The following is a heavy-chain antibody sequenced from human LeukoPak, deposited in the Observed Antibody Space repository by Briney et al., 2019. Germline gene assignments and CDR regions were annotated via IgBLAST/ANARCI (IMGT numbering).Heavy chain of an antibody. CDR2: INPNNGGT. CDR3: ARNSGYDSDLDY. Sequence: ASVKVSCKASGYTFTGYYMHWVRQAPGQGLEWMGWINPNNGGTNYAQKFQGRVTMTRDTSISTAYMELSRLRSDDTAVYYCARNSGYDSDLDYWGQGTLVTVSS. J-gene: IGHJ4*02. D-gene: IGHD5-12*01. V-gene: IGHV1-2*02. CDR1: GYTFTGYY.